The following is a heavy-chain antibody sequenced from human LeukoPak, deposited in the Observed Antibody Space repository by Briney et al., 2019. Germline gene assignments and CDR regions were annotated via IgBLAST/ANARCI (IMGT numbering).Heavy chain of an antibody. V-gene: IGHV3-23*01. CDR2: ISGSGGST. D-gene: IGHD3-10*01. J-gene: IGHJ4*02. CDR1: GFTFSSHA. CDR3: AKGYYYGSGSYSTFDY. Sequence: GGSLRLSCAASGFTFSSHALSWLRQAPGKGLEWVSTISGSGGSTYYADSVKGRFTISRDNSKNTLYVQTSSLRADDTAVYYCAKGYYYGSGSYSTFDYWGQGTLVTVSS.